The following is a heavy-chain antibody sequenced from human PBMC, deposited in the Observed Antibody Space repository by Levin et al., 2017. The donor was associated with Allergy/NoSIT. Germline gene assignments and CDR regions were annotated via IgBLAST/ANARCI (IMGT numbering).Heavy chain of an antibody. CDR1: GFTFSSYE. J-gene: IGHJ4*02. CDR2: ISSSGNTI. D-gene: IGHD1-26*01. V-gene: IGHV3-48*03. CDR3: ARVGEGVGVDREFDY. Sequence: GGSLRLSCAASGFTFSSYEMNWVRQAPGKGLEWISYISSSGNTIYYANSLKGRFTISRDNAKNSLYLQMNSLRAEDTAVYFCARVGEGVGVDREFDYWGQGTLVTVSS.